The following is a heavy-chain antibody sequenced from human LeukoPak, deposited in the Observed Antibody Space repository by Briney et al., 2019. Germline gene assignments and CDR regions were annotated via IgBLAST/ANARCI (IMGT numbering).Heavy chain of an antibody. CDR3: AKVGIGAARDY. CDR2: ISGSGDNT. J-gene: IGHJ4*02. CDR1: GFTFSSYA. Sequence: PGGSLRLSCEASGFTFSSYAMSWVRQAPGKGLEWVSGISGSGDNTYYADSVKGRFTISRDSSKNTVFLQMNSLRDEDTAVYYCAKVGIGAARDYWGQGTLVTVSS. D-gene: IGHD6-13*01. V-gene: IGHV3-23*01.